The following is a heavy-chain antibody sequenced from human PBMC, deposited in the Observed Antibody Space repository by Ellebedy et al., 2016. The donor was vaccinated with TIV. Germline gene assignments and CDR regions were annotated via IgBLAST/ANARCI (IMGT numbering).Heavy chain of an antibody. CDR3: ARHPISPLSSPDY. D-gene: IGHD3-3*02. CDR1: GYSFTSYW. Sequence: GESLKISXKGSGYSFTSYWISWVRQMPGKGLEWMGRIDPSDSYTNYSPSFQGHVTISADKSISTAYLQWSSLKASDTAMYYCARHPISPLSSPDYWGQGTLVTVSS. J-gene: IGHJ4*02. CDR2: IDPSDSYT. V-gene: IGHV5-10-1*01.